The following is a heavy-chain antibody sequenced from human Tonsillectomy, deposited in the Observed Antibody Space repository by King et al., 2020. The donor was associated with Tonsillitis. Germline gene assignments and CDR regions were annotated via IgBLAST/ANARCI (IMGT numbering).Heavy chain of an antibody. CDR1: GFTLSSFW. CDR2: INSDGSST. D-gene: IGHD5-18*01. J-gene: IGHJ4*02. CDR3: GAANSSADY. Sequence: VQLVESGGGLIQPGGSLRLSCAASGFTLSSFWMHWVRQAPGKGPVWVSRINSDGSSTTYADSVKGRFTISRDIAKNTLYLQMNRLRAEDTAVYYAGAANSSADYWGQGTLVTVSS. V-gene: IGHV3-74*01.